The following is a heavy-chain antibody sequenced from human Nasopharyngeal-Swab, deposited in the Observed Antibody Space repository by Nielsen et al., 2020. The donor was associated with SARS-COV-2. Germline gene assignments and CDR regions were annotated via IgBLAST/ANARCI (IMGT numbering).Heavy chain of an antibody. V-gene: IGHV6-1*01. CDR3: AGTRGAYGDYYYYYYTDV. D-gene: IGHD4-17*01. CDR1: GASVSSSSAA. Sequence: SETLSLTCAISGASVSSSSAAWNWIRQSPSRGLEWLGRTYYRSKWYNDYAVSVKSRITINPDTSKNQFSLHLNSVTPEDTAVYYCAGTRGAYGDYYYYYYTDVWGKGTTVTVSS. CDR2: TYYRSKWYN. J-gene: IGHJ6*03.